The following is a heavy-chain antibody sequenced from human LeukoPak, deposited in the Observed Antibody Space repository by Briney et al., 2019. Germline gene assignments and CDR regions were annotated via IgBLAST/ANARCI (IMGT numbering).Heavy chain of an antibody. V-gene: IGHV1-46*01. Sequence: GASVKVSCKASGYTFTSYYMHWVRQAPGQGLEWMGIINPSVGSTDYAQKFQGRVTMTRDASTNTVYMELSSLRSEDTAVYYCARDWTAYSSNGSIFDYWGQGTLVTVSS. CDR1: GYTFTSYY. CDR3: ARDWTAYSSNGSIFDY. CDR2: INPSVGST. D-gene: IGHD6-19*01. J-gene: IGHJ4*02.